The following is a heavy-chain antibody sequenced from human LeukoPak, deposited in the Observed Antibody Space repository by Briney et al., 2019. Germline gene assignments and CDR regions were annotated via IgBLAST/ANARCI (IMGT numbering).Heavy chain of an antibody. CDR3: AKDPDIVATIPRDWFDP. J-gene: IGHJ5*02. CDR1: GFTFSSYG. CDR2: ISGSGGST. D-gene: IGHD5-12*01. V-gene: IGHV3-23*01. Sequence: PGGSLRLSCAASGFTFSSYGMSWVRQAPGKGLEWVSAISGSGGSTYYADSVKGRFTISRDNSKNTLYLQMNSLRAEDTAVYYCAKDPDIVATIPRDWFDPWGQGTLVTVSS.